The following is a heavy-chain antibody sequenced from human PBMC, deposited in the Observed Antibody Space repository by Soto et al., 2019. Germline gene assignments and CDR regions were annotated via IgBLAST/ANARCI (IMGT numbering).Heavy chain of an antibody. V-gene: IGHV4-39*02. J-gene: IGHJ4*02. CDR2: IYYDGST. D-gene: IGHD2-15*01. CDR1: GGSINNNNYY. CDR3: ATVLVGATRHPDSDS. Sequence: PSETLSLTCTVSGGSINNNNYYWAWIRQPPGKCLSWIASIYYDGSTYYNSSLKSRVTISRDTSKNHFSLRLTSMTAADTAVYYCATVLVGATRHPDSDSWGQGTLVTVYS.